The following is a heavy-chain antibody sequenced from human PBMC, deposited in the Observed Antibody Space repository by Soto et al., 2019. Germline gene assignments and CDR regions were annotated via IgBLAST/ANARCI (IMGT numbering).Heavy chain of an antibody. D-gene: IGHD6-6*01. CDR1: GYTFTSYD. CDR2: MNPNSGNT. Sequence: QVQLVQSGAEVKKPGASVKVSCKAPGYTFTSYDINWVRQATGQGLEWMGWMNPNSGNTGYAQKFQGRVTMTRNTSISTSYMERISLRSERTAVYYCARGLVSRTYYYYMDVWGKGTTVTVSS. V-gene: IGHV1-8*01. CDR3: ARGLVSRTYYYYMDV. J-gene: IGHJ6*03.